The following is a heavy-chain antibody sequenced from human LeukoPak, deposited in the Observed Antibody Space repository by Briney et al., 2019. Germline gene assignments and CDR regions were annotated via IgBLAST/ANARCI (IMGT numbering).Heavy chain of an antibody. CDR3: ARSSGRRYGMDV. J-gene: IGHJ6*02. Sequence: LEXXGWMNPNSGNTGYAQKFQGRVTMTRNTSISTAYMELSGLRSEDTAVYYCARSSGRRYGMDVWGQGTTVTVSS. CDR2: MNPNSGNT. V-gene: IGHV1-8*01. D-gene: IGHD3-10*01.